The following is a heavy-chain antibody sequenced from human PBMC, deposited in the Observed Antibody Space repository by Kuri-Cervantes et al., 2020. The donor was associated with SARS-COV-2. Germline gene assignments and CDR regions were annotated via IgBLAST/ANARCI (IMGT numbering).Heavy chain of an antibody. D-gene: IGHD1-26*01. V-gene: IGHV1-18*01. CDR3: ATVTLAWELLHSYYYYMDV. CDR1: GYTFTSYG. J-gene: IGHJ6*03. CDR2: ISAYNGNT. Sequence: ASVKVSCKASGYTFTSYGISWVRQAPGQGLEWMGWISAYNGNTNYAQKLQGRVTMTTDTSTSTAYMELRSLRSDDTAVYYCATVTLAWELLHSYYYYMDVWGKGTTVTVSS.